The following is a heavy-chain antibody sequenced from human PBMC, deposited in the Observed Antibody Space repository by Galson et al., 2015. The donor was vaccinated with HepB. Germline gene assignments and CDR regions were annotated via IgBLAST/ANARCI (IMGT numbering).Heavy chain of an antibody. CDR2: IWYDGTND. CDR3: ARDRAGYATLPFDD. J-gene: IGHJ4*02. D-gene: IGHD5-18*01. Sequence: SLRLSCAASGFTLGSYGMHWVRQAPGKGLEWVAYIWYDGTNDYYADSVKGRFTISRDNSENTLYLQMTSLRAEDTAVYYCARDRAGYATLPFDDWGQGTLVTVSS. CDR1: GFTLGSYG. V-gene: IGHV3-33*01.